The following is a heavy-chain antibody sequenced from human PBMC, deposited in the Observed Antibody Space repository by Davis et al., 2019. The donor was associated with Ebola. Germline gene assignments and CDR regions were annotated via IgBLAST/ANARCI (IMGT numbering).Heavy chain of an antibody. J-gene: IGHJ6*03. CDR1: GYSFTSYW. CDR3: ARGPFVGVVVPVAIDYYYMDV. Sequence: GESLKISCKGSGYSFTSYWISWVRQMPGKGLEWMGRIDPSDSYTNYSPSFQGHVTISADKSISTAYLQWSSLKASDTAMYYCARGPFVGVVVPVAIDYYYMDVWGKGTTVTVSS. V-gene: IGHV5-10-1*01. CDR2: IDPSDSYT. D-gene: IGHD2-2*01.